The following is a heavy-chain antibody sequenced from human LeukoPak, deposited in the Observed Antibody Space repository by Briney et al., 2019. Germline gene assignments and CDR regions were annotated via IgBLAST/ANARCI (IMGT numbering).Heavy chain of an antibody. CDR2: IFYSGST. CDR1: GGSIRSGDYN. CDR3: ARDRVLSLSMVRDTFYGMDV. D-gene: IGHD3-10*01. V-gene: IGHV4-31*03. Sequence: SETLSLTCTVSGGSIRSGDYNWSWVRQPPGEGLEWIGFIFYSGSTSYNPSLKSRVTMSVDTSKNQFSLNLRSVTAADTAVYYCARDRVLSLSMVRDTFYGMDVWGQGTTVTVSS. J-gene: IGHJ6*02.